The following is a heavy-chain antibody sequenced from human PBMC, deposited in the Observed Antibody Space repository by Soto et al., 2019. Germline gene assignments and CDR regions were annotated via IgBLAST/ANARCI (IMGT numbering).Heavy chain of an antibody. CDR1: GYTFTSYG. CDR2: INPYSGNT. J-gene: IGHJ4*02. V-gene: IGHV1-18*01. Sequence: QVQLVQSGAEVKKPGASVKVSCKASGYTFTSYGISWVRQAPGQGLEWMGWINPYSGNTNYAQKLQGRVTRTTATSTTTAYMELRSLRSADTAVYYGARDWFGADYWGQGTLVTVSS. D-gene: IGHD3-16*01. CDR3: ARDWFGADY.